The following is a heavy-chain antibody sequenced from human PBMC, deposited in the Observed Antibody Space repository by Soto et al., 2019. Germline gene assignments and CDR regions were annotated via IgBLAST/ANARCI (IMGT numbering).Heavy chain of an antibody. J-gene: IGHJ4*02. V-gene: IGHV3-66*01. CDR3: ATRMTTAPY. CDR2: IYSDGGT. CDR1: GFTVSNNY. Sequence: EVQLVQSGGGLVQPGGSLRLSCAASGFTVSNNYLSWVRQAPGKGLQWVSLIYSDGGTDYAESVKGRFTISRDNSKHTLYLQMNSLKAEDTAIYYCATRMTTAPYWGQGTLVTVSS. D-gene: IGHD4-17*01.